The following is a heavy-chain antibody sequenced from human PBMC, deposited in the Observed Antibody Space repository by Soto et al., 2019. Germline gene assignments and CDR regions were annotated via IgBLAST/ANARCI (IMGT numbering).Heavy chain of an antibody. D-gene: IGHD3-22*01. J-gene: IGHJ5*02. CDR1: GGSISSGDYY. V-gene: IGHV4-30-4*01. CDR3: ARHSAYDSPASGFDP. Sequence: SETLSLTYTVSGGSISSGDYYWSWIRQPPGKGLEWIGYIYYSGSTYYNPSLKSRVTISVDTSKNQFSLKLSSVTAADTAVYYCARHSAYDSPASGFDPWGQGTLVTVSS. CDR2: IYYSGST.